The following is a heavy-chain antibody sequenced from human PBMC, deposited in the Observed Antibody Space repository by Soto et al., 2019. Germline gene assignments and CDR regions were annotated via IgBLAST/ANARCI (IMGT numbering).Heavy chain of an antibody. D-gene: IGHD6-19*01. CDR3: AREDIAVAADY. J-gene: IGHJ4*02. CDR1: GFTFSSYA. Sequence: QVQLVESGGGVVQPGRSLRLSCAASGFTFSSYAMHWVRQAPGKGLEWVAVISYDGSNKYYADSVKGRFTISRDNSKNALYLQMNCLRAEDTAVYYCAREDIAVAADYWGQGTLVTVSS. CDR2: ISYDGSNK. V-gene: IGHV3-30-3*01.